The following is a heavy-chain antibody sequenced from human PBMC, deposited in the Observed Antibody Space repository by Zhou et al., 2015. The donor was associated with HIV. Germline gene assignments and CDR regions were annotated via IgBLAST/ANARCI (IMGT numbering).Heavy chain of an antibody. V-gene: IGHV1-8*01. Sequence: QVQLVQSGADVKKPGASVKVSCKTSGYTFTSYDINWVRQATGQGLEWMGWMNPNNANAGYARKFQGRVAMTRNTSISTAYLELGNLRSEDTGVYYCARVLPDADYGLDYWGQGTLVIVSS. J-gene: IGHJ4*02. D-gene: IGHD4-17*01. CDR1: GYTFTSYD. CDR2: MNPNNANA. CDR3: ARVLPDADYGLDY.